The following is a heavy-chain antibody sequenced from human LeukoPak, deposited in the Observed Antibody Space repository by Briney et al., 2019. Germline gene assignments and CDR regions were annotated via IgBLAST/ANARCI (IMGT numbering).Heavy chain of an antibody. CDR1: GFTFSNYW. J-gene: IGHJ4*02. D-gene: IGHD4-11*01. CDR3: AKGFSNQYYFDY. CDR2: IKQDGSEK. Sequence: GGSLRLSCAASGFTFSNYWMSWVRQAPGKGLEWVANIKQDGSEKYYVNSVKGRFTISRDNSKNSLYLQMKSLKTEDTALYYCAKGFSNQYYFDYWGQGTLVTVSS. V-gene: IGHV3-7*03.